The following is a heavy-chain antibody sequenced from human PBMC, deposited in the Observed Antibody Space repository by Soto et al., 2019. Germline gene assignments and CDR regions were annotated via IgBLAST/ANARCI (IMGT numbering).Heavy chain of an antibody. CDR2: ITGNSEYN. D-gene: IGHD1-26*01. CDR1: GVSFSDYS. J-gene: IGHJ4*02. Sequence: EVQLVESGGGLVKPGGSLRLSCVVSGVSFSDYSMNCVRQAPGKGLEWVSLITGNSEYNYYAGSVKGRFTVSRDNAKNSLYLQMNSLPVEATAVYYCARSGELLQTFDSWGQGTLVTVSS. CDR3: ARSGELLQTFDS. V-gene: IGHV3-21*06.